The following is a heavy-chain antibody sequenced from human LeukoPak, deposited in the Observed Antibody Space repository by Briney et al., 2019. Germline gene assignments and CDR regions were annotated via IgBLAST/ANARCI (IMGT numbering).Heavy chain of an antibody. CDR1: GFTFSSYA. V-gene: IGHV3-23*01. CDR3: ARCITIFERAFYGMDV. Sequence: GGSLRLSCAASGFTFSSYAMSWVRQAPGKGLEWVSAISGSGGSTYYADSVKGRFTISRDNSKNTLYLQMNSLRAEDTAVYYCARCITIFERAFYGMDVWGQGTTVTVSS. J-gene: IGHJ6*02. CDR2: ISGSGGST. D-gene: IGHD3-3*01.